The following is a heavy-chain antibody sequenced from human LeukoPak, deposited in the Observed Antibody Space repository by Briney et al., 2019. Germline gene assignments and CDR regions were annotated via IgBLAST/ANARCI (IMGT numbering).Heavy chain of an antibody. CDR1: GGSIGSYY. D-gene: IGHD1-26*01. CDR3: ARARSGSYYFDY. Sequence: SETLSLTCSVSGGSIGSYYWSWIRQPAGKGLEWIGRIYSSGITNYNPSLKSRVTMSVDTSKNQFSLKLNPVTAADTAFYYCARARSGSYYFDYWGQGTLVTVSS. CDR2: IYSSGIT. V-gene: IGHV4-4*07. J-gene: IGHJ4*02.